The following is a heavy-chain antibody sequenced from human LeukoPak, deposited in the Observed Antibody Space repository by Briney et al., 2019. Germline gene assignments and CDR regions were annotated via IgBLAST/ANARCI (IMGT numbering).Heavy chain of an antibody. V-gene: IGHV3-23*01. D-gene: IGHD3-22*01. Sequence: GGSLRLSCVVSGFTFSSYAMSWVRQAPGKGLEWVSGISGSGDNTYYADSVKGRFTISRDNSKNTLYVQMNSLGTEDTAAYYCAKGSYYDSSGSFYFDYWGQGTLVTVSS. CDR3: AKGSYYDSSGSFYFDY. CDR1: GFTFSSYA. J-gene: IGHJ4*02. CDR2: ISGSGDNT.